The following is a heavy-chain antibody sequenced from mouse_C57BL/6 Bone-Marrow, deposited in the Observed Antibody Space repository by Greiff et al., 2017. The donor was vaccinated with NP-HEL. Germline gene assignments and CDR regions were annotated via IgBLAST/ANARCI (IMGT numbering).Heavy chain of an antibody. Sequence: EVQLVESGGGLVKPGGSLKLSCAASGFTFSSYAMSWVRQTPEKRLEWVATISDGGSYTYYPDNVKGRFTISRDNAKNNLYLQMSHLKSEDTAMYYCARDHSIDYWGQGTTLTVSS. CDR1: GFTFSSYA. V-gene: IGHV5-4*01. CDR3: ARDHSIDY. CDR2: ISDGGSYT. J-gene: IGHJ2*01.